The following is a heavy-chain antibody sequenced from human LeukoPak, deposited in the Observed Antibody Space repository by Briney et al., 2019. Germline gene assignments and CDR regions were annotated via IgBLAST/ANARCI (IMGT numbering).Heavy chain of an antibody. V-gene: IGHV4-59*11. CDR3: ARFGVDYDMDV. J-gene: IGHJ6*02. CDR2: IHYSGRP. Sequence: SETLSLTCTVSGGSISGHYWTWIRQPPGKGLEWIGQIHYSGRPDYNPSMKSRVTISVDTSKNQLSLKVTSVTGADTAVYYCARFGVDYDMDVWGQGTTVTVSS. CDR1: GGSISGHY. D-gene: IGHD3-16*01.